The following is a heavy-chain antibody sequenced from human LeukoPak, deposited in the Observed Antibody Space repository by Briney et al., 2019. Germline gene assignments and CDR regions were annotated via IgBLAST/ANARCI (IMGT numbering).Heavy chain of an antibody. J-gene: IGHJ4*02. D-gene: IGHD1-26*01. CDR1: GITVRSYA. CDR3: ARVGILGATRYFDY. CDR2: ISGNGGGT. V-gene: IGHV3-23*01. Sequence: GGSLRLSCAASGITVRSYAMSWVRQAPGEGLEWVSVISGNGGGTYYADSVKGRFTISRDNSKNTLYLQMNSLRAEDTAVYYCARVGILGATRYFDYWGQGTLVTVSS.